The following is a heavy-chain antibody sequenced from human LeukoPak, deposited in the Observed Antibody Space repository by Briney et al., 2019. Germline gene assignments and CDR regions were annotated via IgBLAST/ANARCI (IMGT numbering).Heavy chain of an antibody. CDR3: ARARVPIAVAGLYYFDH. Sequence: EASVKVSCKASGYTFTAYYIHWLRQAPGQGPEWMGWVKPDSGSSHYAQKFQGRVTMTRETSSNSVYMDLTGLKSDDTAVYYCARARVPIAVAGLYYFDHWGQGALVTASS. CDR2: VKPDSGSS. V-gene: IGHV1-2*02. J-gene: IGHJ4*02. CDR1: GYTFTAYY. D-gene: IGHD6-19*01.